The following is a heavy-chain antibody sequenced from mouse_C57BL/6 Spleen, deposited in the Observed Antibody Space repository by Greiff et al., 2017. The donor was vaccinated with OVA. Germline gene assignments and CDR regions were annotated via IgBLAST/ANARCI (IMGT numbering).Heavy chain of an antibody. V-gene: IGHV1-26*01. J-gene: IGHJ1*03. CDR3: ARDDDGYHGYFDV. D-gene: IGHD2-3*01. CDR2: INPNNGGT. Sequence: EVQLQQSGPELVKPGASVKISCKASGYTFTDYYMNWVKQSHGKSLEWIGDINPNNGGTSYNQKFKGKATLTVDKSSSTAYMELRSLTSEDSAVDYCARDDDGYHGYFDVWGTGTTVTVSS. CDR1: GYTFTDYY.